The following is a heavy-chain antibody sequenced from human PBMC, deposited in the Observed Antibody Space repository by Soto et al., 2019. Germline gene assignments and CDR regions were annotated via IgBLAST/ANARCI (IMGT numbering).Heavy chain of an antibody. Sequence: PGGSLGLSCAASGFTFGSYGMHWVRQAPGKGLEWVAVISYDGSNKYYADSVKGRFTISRDNSKNTLYLQMNSLRAEDTAVYYCAKDLSPGIEYYYYMDVWGKGTTVTVSS. CDR2: ISYDGSNK. V-gene: IGHV3-30*18. CDR1: GFTFGSYG. CDR3: AKDLSPGIEYYYYMDV. J-gene: IGHJ6*03. D-gene: IGHD3-10*01.